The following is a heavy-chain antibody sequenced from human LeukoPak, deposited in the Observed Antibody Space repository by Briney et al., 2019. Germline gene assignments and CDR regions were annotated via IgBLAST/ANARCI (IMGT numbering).Heavy chain of an antibody. CDR2: IYWDDDK. CDR3: AHRRYGDYWVDY. V-gene: IGHV2-5*02. J-gene: IGHJ4*02. D-gene: IGHD4-17*01. CDR1: GFSLSTSGVG. Sequence: SGPTLVNPTQTLTLTCTFSGFSLSTSGVGVGWIRHPPGKALEWLALIYWDDDKRYSPSLKSRLTITKDTSKNQVVLTMTNIDPVDTATYYCAHRRYGDYWVDYWGQGTLVTVSS.